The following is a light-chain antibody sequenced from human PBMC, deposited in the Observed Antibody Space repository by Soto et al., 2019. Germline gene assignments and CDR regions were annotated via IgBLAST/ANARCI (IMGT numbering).Light chain of an antibody. CDR1: QNVLYRSNNKNY. V-gene: IGKV4-1*01. CDR2: WAS. Sequence: DIVMTQSPDSLAVSLGERATINCKSSQNVLYRSNNKNYLAWYQQKPGQPPKLLIYWASTRESGVPERFSGSWSGTDFPLSISSLLAEDVAVYYWQQYYTNPQTFGQGTKVEIK. J-gene: IGKJ1*01. CDR3: QQYYTNPQT.